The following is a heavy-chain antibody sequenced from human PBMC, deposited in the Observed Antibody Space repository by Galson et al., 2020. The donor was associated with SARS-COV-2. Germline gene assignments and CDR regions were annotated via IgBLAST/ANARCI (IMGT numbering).Heavy chain of an antibody. V-gene: IGHV1-2*04. CDR2: INPISGGT. J-gene: IGHJ4*02. CDR3: ARSRLAYCTGDGSSEDLNLDY. D-gene: IGHD2-8*02. CDR1: GYTFADYY. Sequence: ASVKVSCRASGYTFADYYIHWVRQAPGQGLEWMGWINPISGGTNYALKFQAWVTMTRDTSISTAYMELSRLRPDDTAFYYCARSRLAYCTGDGSSEDLNLDYWGQGTLVTVS.